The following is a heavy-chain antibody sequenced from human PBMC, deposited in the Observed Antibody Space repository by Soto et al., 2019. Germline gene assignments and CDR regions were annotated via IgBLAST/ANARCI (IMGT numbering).Heavy chain of an antibody. D-gene: IGHD3-3*01. V-gene: IGHV4-34*01. CDR3: ARVHYDFWSGYYFGPPRQXV. CDR1: GGSFIGYY. J-gene: IGHJ6*02. Sequence: SETLSLTCAVYGGSFIGYYWSWIRQPPGKGLEWIGEINHSGSTNYNPSLKRRVNISVDTSKNQFSLKLSSVTAADTAVYYCARVHYDFWSGYYFGPPRQXVWGQGTTVXVSS. CDR2: INHSGST.